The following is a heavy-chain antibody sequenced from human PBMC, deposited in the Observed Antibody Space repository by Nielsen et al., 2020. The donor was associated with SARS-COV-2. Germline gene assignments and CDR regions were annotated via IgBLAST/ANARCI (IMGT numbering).Heavy chain of an antibody. CDR3: ARDESACSSTSCNPWFDP. V-gene: IGHV3-11*05. Sequence: GESLKISCAASGFTFSDYYMSWIRQAPGKGLEWVSYISSSSSYTNYADSVKGRFTISRDNAKNSLYLQMNSLRAEDTAVYYCARDESACSSTSCNPWFDPWGQGTLVTVSS. J-gene: IGHJ5*02. CDR1: GFTFSDYY. D-gene: IGHD2-2*01. CDR2: ISSSSSYT.